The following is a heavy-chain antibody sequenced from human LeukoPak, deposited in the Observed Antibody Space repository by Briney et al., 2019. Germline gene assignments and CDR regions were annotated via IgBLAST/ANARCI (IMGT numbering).Heavy chain of an antibody. CDR1: GFTFSSSA. Sequence: GGSLRLSCAASGFTFSSSAMHWVRQTPGKGLEWVAVISVYESHKYYADSVKGRFTLSRDNSKNTLYLQMNSLTTEDTAVYYCAKDQGTGFSDFDYWGQGTLVTVSS. J-gene: IGHJ4*02. CDR2: ISVYESHK. D-gene: IGHD6-19*01. V-gene: IGHV3-30*18. CDR3: AKDQGTGFSDFDY.